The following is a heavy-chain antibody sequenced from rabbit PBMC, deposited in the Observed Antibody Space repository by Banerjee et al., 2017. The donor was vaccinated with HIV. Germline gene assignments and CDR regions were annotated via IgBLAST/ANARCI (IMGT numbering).Heavy chain of an antibody. J-gene: IGHJ4*01. CDR2: IYTGSSGNT. CDR3: ARRLNDDYDNLNL. Sequence: QSLEESGGDLVKPGASLTLTCTASGFSFSSSYWIWWVRQAPGKGLEWIAFIYTGSSGNTYYASWAKGRFTISKTSSTTVTLQMTSLTAADTATYFCARRLNDDYDNLNLWGPGTLVTVS. V-gene: IGHV1S40*01. D-gene: IGHD2-1*01. CDR1: GFSFSSSYW.